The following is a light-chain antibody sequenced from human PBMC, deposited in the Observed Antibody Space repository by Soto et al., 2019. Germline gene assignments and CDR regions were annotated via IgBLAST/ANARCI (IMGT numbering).Light chain of an antibody. CDR2: DVS. J-gene: IGLJ3*02. Sequence: QSVLTQPRSVSGSPGQSVTISCTGTSSDVGGYNYVSWYQQHPGKAPKLMIYDVSKRPSGVPDRFSGSKSGNTASLTISGLQAEDEADYYCCSYAGSCTSWVFGGGTKLTVL. CDR3: CSYAGSCTSWV. V-gene: IGLV2-11*01. CDR1: SSDVGGYNY.